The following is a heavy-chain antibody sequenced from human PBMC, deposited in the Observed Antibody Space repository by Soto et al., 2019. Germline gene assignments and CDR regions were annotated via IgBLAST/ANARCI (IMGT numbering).Heavy chain of an antibody. CDR3: ARDRRSMMLAYGMDV. Sequence: QVQLVQSGAEVKKPGASVKVSCKASGYTFTSYGISWVRQAPGQGLEWMGWISAYNGNTNYAQKLHGRVTMTTDTSTSKAYMELRSLRSDDTAVYYCARDRRSMMLAYGMDVWGKGTTVTVSS. J-gene: IGHJ6*04. CDR2: ISAYNGNT. V-gene: IGHV1-18*01. D-gene: IGHD2-8*01. CDR1: GYTFTSYG.